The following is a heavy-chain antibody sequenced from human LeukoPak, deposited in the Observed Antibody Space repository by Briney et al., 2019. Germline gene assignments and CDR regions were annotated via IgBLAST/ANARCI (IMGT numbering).Heavy chain of an antibody. V-gene: IGHV3-30-3*01. CDR3: ARDGDGYYDSSIL. J-gene: IGHJ4*02. Sequence: GGSLRLSCAASGFTFSSYAMHWVRQAPGKGLEWVAVISYDGSNKYYADSVKGRFTISRDNSKNTLYLQMNSLRAEDTAVYYCARDGDGYYDSSILWGQGTLVTVSS. D-gene: IGHD3-22*01. CDR1: GFTFSSYA. CDR2: ISYDGSNK.